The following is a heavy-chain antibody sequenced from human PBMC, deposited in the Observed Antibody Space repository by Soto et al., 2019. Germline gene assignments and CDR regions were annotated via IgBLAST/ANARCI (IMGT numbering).Heavy chain of an antibody. CDR3: TTDHPYEYYGTCYDH. CDR2: IKSKIDGGTT. Sequence: AGSLRLSCAGSGFTFSNAWMNWVRQTPRKGLEWVGRIKSKIDGGTTDYTAPVKGRFTISRDDSKNTVYLQLNSLKTEDTAVYYCTTDHPYEYYGTCYDHWGQGALVTVSS. J-gene: IGHJ4*02. V-gene: IGHV3-15*07. D-gene: IGHD3-16*01. CDR1: GFTFSNAW.